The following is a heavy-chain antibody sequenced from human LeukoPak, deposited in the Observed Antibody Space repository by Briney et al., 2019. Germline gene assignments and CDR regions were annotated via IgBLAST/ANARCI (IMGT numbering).Heavy chain of an antibody. V-gene: IGHV3-21*01. CDR3: ARSPYSSSWYADY. CDR1: GFTFSSYS. CDR2: ISSSSSYI. D-gene: IGHD6-13*01. Sequence: GGSLRLSCAASGFTFSSYSMNWVRQAPGEGLEWVSSISSSSSYIYYADSVKGRFTISRDNAKNSLYLQMNSLRAEDTAVYYCARSPYSSSWYADYWGQGTLVTVSS. J-gene: IGHJ4*02.